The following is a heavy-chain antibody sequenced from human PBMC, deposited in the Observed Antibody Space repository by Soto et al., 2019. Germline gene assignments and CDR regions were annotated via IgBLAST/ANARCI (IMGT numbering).Heavy chain of an antibody. J-gene: IGHJ4*02. D-gene: IGHD3-3*01. Sequence: QVQLVQSGAEVKKPGASVKVSCKASGGTFSNYAISWVRQAPGQGLEWVGRIIPIFGTTTYAQNFQGRVTLTADESTGTAYMDLIGLPSEDKAVKYCARGLPEADFWHRIVDYWGQGTLVTVSS. CDR2: IIPIFGTT. V-gene: IGHV1-69*18. CDR1: GGTFSNYA. CDR3: ARGLPEADFWHRIVDY.